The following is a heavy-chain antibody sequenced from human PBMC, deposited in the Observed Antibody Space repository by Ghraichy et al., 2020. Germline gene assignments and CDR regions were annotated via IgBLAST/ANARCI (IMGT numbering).Heavy chain of an antibody. CDR2: INHSGST. D-gene: IGHD6-13*01. J-gene: IGHJ6*02. CDR1: GGSFSGYY. Sequence: SETLSLTCAVYGGSFSGYYWSWIRHPPGKGLEWIGEINHSGSTNYNPSLKSRVTISVDTSKNQFSLKLSSVTAADTAVYYCARGDVAAARYYYYYGMDVWGQGTTVTVSS. V-gene: IGHV4-34*01. CDR3: ARGDVAAARYYYYYGMDV.